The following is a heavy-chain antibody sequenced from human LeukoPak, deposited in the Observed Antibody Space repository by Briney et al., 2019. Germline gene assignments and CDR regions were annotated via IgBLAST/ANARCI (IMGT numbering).Heavy chain of an antibody. V-gene: IGHV1-46*01. CDR2: INPSSGKI. J-gene: IGHJ4*02. CDR3: ARDLASSGYYWD. D-gene: IGHD3-22*01. CDR1: GYTFTSYN. Sequence: ASVKVSCKASGYTFTSYNMHWVRQAPGQGLEWMGIINPSSGKINYAQKFQGRVTMTRDTSTSTVYMELSSLRSDDTAVYYCARDLASSGYYWDWGQGTLVTVSS.